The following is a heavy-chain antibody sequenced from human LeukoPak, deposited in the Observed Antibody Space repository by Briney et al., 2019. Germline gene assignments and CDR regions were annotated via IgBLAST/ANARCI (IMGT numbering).Heavy chain of an antibody. D-gene: IGHD6-6*01. J-gene: IGHJ4*02. CDR2: INPNSGGT. CDR3: ARASTGIAARPGY. V-gene: IGHV1-2*02. CDR1: GYTFTGYY. Sequence: ASVKVSCKASGYTFTGYYMHWVRQAPGQGLEWMGWINPNSGGTNYAQKFQGRVTMTRDTSISTAYMELSRLRSDDTAVYYCARASTGIAARPGYWGQGTLVTVSS.